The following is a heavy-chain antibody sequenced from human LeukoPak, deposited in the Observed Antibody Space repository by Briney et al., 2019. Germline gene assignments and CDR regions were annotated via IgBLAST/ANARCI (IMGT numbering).Heavy chain of an antibody. V-gene: IGHV4-31*03. CDR2: FYYSGST. CDR3: ARDLGDGYLANDY. D-gene: IGHD5-24*01. J-gene: IGHJ4*02. Sequence: SETLSLTCTVSGGSISSGAYYWSWIRQHPGKGLEWIGYFYYSGSTYYTPSLKSRVTISVDTSKNQFSLDLSSVTAADTAVYYCARDLGDGYLANDYWGQGTLVTVSS. CDR1: GGSISSGAYY.